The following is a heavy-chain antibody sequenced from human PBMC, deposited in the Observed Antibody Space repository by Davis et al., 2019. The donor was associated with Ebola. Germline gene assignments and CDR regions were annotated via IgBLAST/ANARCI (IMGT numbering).Heavy chain of an antibody. CDR3: ARDYYDSSFSTSPLDV. CDR2: IYAIGNT. CDR1: GDSLSSSY. D-gene: IGHD3-22*01. V-gene: IGHV4-4*07. Sequence: PSETLSLTCTVSGDSLSSSYWSWVRQPAGKGLEWIGRIYAIGNTYYNPSLKSRVSMSLDPSKNQFSLRLSSVTAADTAVYYCARDYYDSSFSTSPLDVWGKGTTVTVSS. J-gene: IGHJ6*04.